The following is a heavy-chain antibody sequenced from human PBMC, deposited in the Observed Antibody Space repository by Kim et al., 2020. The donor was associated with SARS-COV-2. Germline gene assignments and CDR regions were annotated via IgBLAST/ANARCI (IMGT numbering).Heavy chain of an antibody. D-gene: IGHD6-19*01. CDR1: GGTFSSYA. CDR3: AREPGYSSGWYPIHDAFDI. CDR2: IIPIFGTA. V-gene: IGHV1-69*13. J-gene: IGHJ3*02. Sequence: SVKVSCKASGGTFSSYAISWVRQAPGQGLEWMGGIIPIFGTANYAQKFQGRVTITADESTSTAYMELSSLRSEDTAVYYCAREPGYSSGWYPIHDAFDIWGQGTMVTVSS.